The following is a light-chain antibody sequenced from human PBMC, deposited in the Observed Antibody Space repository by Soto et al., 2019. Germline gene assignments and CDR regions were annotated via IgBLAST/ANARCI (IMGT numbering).Light chain of an antibody. CDR2: GAT. V-gene: IGKV3-20*01. J-gene: IGKJ1*01. CDR1: QSVADSY. CDR3: HHFGNSPET. Sequence: EVVMTQSPGSLSLSPGERATLSCRASQSVADSYLAWYQQKPGRAPRLLFYGATRRATSIPDRFSGSGSGTDFTLTISTLEPDDFAVYYCHHFGNSPETFGQGTKVE.